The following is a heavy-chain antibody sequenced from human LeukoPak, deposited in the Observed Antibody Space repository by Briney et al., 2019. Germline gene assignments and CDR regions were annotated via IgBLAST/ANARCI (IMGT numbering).Heavy chain of an antibody. CDR1: GFSFSTYN. Sequence: GGSLRLSCAASGFSFSTYNMNWVSQAPGKGLEWVSSITTSSTYIYYADSVKGRFTISRDNAKNSLYLQMNSLRAEDTAVYYCARDPYSGSYGDYYYYYMDVWGKGTTVTISS. J-gene: IGHJ6*03. CDR2: ITTSSTYI. CDR3: ARDPYSGSYGDYYYYYMDV. V-gene: IGHV3-21*01. D-gene: IGHD1-26*01.